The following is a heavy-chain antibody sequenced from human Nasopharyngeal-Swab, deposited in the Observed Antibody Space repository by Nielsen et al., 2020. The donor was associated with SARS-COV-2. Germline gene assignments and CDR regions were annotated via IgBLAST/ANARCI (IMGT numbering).Heavy chain of an antibody. Sequence: SGPTLVKPTQTLTLTCSFSGFSLTTSGVAVGWIRQPPGKALEWLAIIYWGDFKRYRPSLRNRLTITGDTSKNQVVLTLTNLDPADTATYYCAHRRSTLLGGAIDFDVWGQGTRVTVSS. D-gene: IGHD4/OR15-4a*01. CDR2: IYWGDFK. CDR3: AHRRSTLLGGAIDFDV. V-gene: IGHV2-5*02. J-gene: IGHJ4*02. CDR1: GFSLTTSGVA.